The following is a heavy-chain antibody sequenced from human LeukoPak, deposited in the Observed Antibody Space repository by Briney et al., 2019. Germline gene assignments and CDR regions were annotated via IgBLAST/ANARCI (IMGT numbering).Heavy chain of an antibody. CDR3: ARIVVVVAATPHDAFDI. CDR2: INPNSGGT. D-gene: IGHD2-15*01. Sequence: ASVKVSCKASGGTFSSYAISWVRQAPGQGLEWMGWINPNSGGTNYAQKFQGRVTMTRDTSISTAYMELSRLRSDDTTVYYCARIVVVVAATPHDAFDIWGQGTMVTVSS. V-gene: IGHV1-2*02. J-gene: IGHJ3*02. CDR1: GGTFSSYA.